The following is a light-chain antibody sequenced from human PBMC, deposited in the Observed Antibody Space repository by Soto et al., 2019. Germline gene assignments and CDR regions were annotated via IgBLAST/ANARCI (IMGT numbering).Light chain of an antibody. V-gene: IGKV3-15*01. CDR2: AAS. CDR3: LQRSDWPRT. J-gene: IGKJ1*01. Sequence: EIVMTQSPAILSVSPGERATLSRRASQSVSSNLAWYQQKPGQAPRLLIYAASTRATGIPVRFSGSGSGTEFTLTISSLEPEDFAVYYCLQRSDWPRTFGQGTKVDI. CDR1: QSVSSN.